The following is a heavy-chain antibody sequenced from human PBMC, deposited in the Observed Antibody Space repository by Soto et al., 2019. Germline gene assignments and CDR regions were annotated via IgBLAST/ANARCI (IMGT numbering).Heavy chain of an antibody. Sequence: SETLSLTCSVSGGSISSYFWSWVRQPAGKGLEWIGRIYDTRRSTNYNPSLQSRVTMSVDTSTNQFSLKLRFVTAADTAVYYCARWEFGGIVNWGQGTLVTVSS. J-gene: IGHJ4*02. D-gene: IGHD1-26*01. CDR3: ARWEFGGIVN. V-gene: IGHV4-4*07. CDR1: GGSISSYF. CDR2: IYDTRRST.